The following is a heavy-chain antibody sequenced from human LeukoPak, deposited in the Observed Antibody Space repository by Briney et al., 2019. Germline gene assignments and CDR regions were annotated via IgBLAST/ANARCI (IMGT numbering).Heavy chain of an antibody. V-gene: IGHV4-61*01. CDR1: GGSVSSGSYY. CDR2: IYYSGST. Sequence: SETLSLTCTVSGGSVSSGSYYWSWIRQPPGKGLEWIGYIYYSGSTNYNPSLKSRVTISVDTSKNQFSLKLSSVTAADTAVYYCARVVDDILTGFDYWGQGTLVTVSS. D-gene: IGHD3-9*01. J-gene: IGHJ4*02. CDR3: ARVVDDILTGFDY.